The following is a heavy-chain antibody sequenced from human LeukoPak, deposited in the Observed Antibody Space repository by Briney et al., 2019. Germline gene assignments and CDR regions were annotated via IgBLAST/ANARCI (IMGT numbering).Heavy chain of an antibody. CDR1: GGTFSSYA. Sequence: SVKVSCKASGGTFSSYAISWVRQAPGQGLEWMGGIIPIFGTANYAQKFQGRVTITADESTSTAYMELSSLRSEDTAVYYCARGTTVLPYYYYYMDVWGKGTTVTISS. CDR2: IIPIFGTA. J-gene: IGHJ6*03. V-gene: IGHV1-69*13. CDR3: ARGTTVLPYYYYYMDV. D-gene: IGHD4-17*01.